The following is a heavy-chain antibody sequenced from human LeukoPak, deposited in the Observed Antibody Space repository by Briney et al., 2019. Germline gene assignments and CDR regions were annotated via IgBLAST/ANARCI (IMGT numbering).Heavy chain of an antibody. Sequence: GGSLRLSCAASGFTFSSYEMNWVRQAPGKGLEWVSYISSSGSTIYYADSVKGRFTISRDNSKNTLYLQMNSLRAEDTAVYYCARTRATDPGERYYFDYWGQGTLVTVSS. CDR2: ISSSGSTI. V-gene: IGHV3-48*03. CDR3: ARTRATDPGERYYFDY. J-gene: IGHJ4*02. CDR1: GFTFSSYE. D-gene: IGHD1-1*01.